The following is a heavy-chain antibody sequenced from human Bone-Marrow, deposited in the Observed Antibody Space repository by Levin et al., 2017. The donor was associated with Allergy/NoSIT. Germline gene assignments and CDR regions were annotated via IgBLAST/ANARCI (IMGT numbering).Heavy chain of an antibody. CDR3: AREVDTAMVTQYYYGMDV. CDR1: GYTFTGYY. D-gene: IGHD5-18*01. J-gene: IGHJ6*02. CDR2: INPNSGGT. V-gene: IGHV1-2*02. Sequence: GESLKISCKASGYTFTGYYMHWVRQAPGQGLEWMGWINPNSGGTNYAQKFQGRVTMTRDTSISTAYMELSRLRSDDTAVYYCAREVDTAMVTQYYYGMDVWGQGTTVTVSS.